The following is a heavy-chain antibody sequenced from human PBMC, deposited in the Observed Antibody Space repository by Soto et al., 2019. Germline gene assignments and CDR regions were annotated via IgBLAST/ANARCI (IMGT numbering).Heavy chain of an antibody. Sequence: QVQLQESGPGLVKPSQTLSLTCTISGGSISSGGYYWSWIRQHPGKGLEWIGYIYYSGSTYYNPSLKSRVTISVDTSKNQFSLKLSSVTAADTAVYYCARDPVSVATPTLYYYYGMDVWGQGTTVTVSS. CDR1: GGSISSGGYY. J-gene: IGHJ6*02. D-gene: IGHD5-12*01. V-gene: IGHV4-31*03. CDR2: IYYSGST. CDR3: ARDPVSVATPTLYYYYGMDV.